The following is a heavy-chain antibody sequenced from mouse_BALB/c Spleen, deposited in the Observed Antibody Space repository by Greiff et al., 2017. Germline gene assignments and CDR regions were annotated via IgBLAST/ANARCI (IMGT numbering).Heavy chain of an antibody. CDR3: ARRGGLRLWFAY. D-gene: IGHD2-4*01. V-gene: IGHV3-2*02. Sequence: DVQLQESGPGLVKPSQSLSLTCTVTGYSITSDYAWNWIRQFPGNKLEWMGYISYSGSTSYNPSLKSRISITRDTSKNQFFLQLNSVTTEDTATYYCARRGGLRLWFAYWGQGTLVTVSA. CDR2: ISYSGST. CDR1: GYSITSDYA. J-gene: IGHJ3*01.